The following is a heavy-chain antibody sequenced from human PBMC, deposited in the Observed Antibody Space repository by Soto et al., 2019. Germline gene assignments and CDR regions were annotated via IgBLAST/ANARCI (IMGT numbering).Heavy chain of an antibody. CDR1: GFTFSSYG. D-gene: IGHD3-22*01. Sequence: GVSLRLSCAASGFTFSSYGMHWVRQAPGKGLEWVAVISYDGSNKYYADSVKGRFTISRDNSKNTLFLQMNSLRAEDTAVYYCAKSRDSSSYLDYWGQGTLVTVSS. CDR2: ISYDGSNK. V-gene: IGHV3-30*18. J-gene: IGHJ4*02. CDR3: AKSRDSSSYLDY.